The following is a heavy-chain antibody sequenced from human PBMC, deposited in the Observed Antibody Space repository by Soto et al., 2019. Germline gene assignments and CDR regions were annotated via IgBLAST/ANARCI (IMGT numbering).Heavy chain of an antibody. Sequence: EVRLVESGGGLIQPGGSLRLSCAASGFVVRSNYMGWVRQAPGKGLEWVSFIYAGGSTYYADSVKGRFTISRDNSKNTLYLQMNSLRAEDTAVYYCAAAGTLYCSDGRCYGSYWGQGTLVTVSS. CDR1: GFVVRSNY. CDR3: AAAGTLYCSDGRCYGSY. J-gene: IGHJ4*02. CDR2: IYAGGST. D-gene: IGHD2-15*01. V-gene: IGHV3-53*01.